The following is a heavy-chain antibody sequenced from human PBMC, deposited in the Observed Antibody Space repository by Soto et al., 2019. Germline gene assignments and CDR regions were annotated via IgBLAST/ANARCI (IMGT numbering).Heavy chain of an antibody. V-gene: IGHV1-3*01. Sequence: QVQLVQTGAEVKKPGPSVKFSCKASGYTCSSYAIVWVRQAPGQRLERMGWINAGNGNTKYSQQFQGRVTIARDTTTSPVYTELSCLRSKDTAVYYCARRAVPIVCWCQGTLVTVST. CDR2: INAGNGNT. CDR3: ARRAVPIVC. J-gene: IGHJ4*02. CDR1: GYTCSSYA.